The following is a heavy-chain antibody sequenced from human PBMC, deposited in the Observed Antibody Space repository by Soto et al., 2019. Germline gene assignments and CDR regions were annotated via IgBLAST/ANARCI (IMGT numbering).Heavy chain of an antibody. J-gene: IGHJ4*02. CDR3: ARGQYCSGGTCFSAPDY. CDR1: GFNFSTYW. CDR2: INGDGSKT. V-gene: IGHV3-74*01. Sequence: EVQLVESGGGLVQPGGSLRIFCGASGFNFSTYWMYWVRQAPGKGLVWVSRINGDGSKTSYADSVKGRFTISRDNAKNTLYLQMNSLRAEDTSLYYCARGQYCSGGTCFSAPDYWGQGTLVTVSS. D-gene: IGHD2-15*01.